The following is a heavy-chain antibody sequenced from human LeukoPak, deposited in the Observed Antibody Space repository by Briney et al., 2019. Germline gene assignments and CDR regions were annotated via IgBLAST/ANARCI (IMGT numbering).Heavy chain of an antibody. CDR1: GYTFTNYG. J-gene: IGHJ4*02. Sequence: ASVKVSCKASGYTFTNYGISWVRQAPGPGLEWMGWVSTYNDNTNYAQKLQGRVTMTTDTSTTTAYMELRSLRSEDTAVYYCARDYRAQKGGDDYGDDYWGQGTLVIVSS. CDR3: ARDYRAQKGGDDYGDDY. D-gene: IGHD4-17*01. V-gene: IGHV1-18*04. CDR2: VSTYNDNT.